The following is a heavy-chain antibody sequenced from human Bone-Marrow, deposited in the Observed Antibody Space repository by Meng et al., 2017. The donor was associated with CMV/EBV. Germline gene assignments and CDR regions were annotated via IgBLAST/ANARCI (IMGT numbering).Heavy chain of an antibody. CDR3: TKGGIGSSGLDF. J-gene: IGHJ4*02. CDR1: GFTFRSSF. V-gene: IGHV3-23*01. D-gene: IGHD6-13*01. Sequence: CAPSGFTFRSSFKPWVRQAPGKGLEWVSSMSTSAGSTSYADSVKGRFTIFRDNSKNTLYLQMNSPSVEDTALYYCTKGGIGSSGLDFWGQGTLVTVSS. CDR2: MSTSAGST.